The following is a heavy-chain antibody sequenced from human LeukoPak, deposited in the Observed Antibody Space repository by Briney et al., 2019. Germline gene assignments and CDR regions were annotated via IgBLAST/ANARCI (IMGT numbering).Heavy chain of an antibody. Sequence: GGSLRLSCAASGFTFSSYGMHWVRQAPGKGLEWVSVISSDGSNTYYADSAKGRLTISRDNSKNTLYLQMNTLRAEDRAVFYCARGGPYSNSWYDIDYWGQGTLVTDSS. CDR3: ARGGPYSNSWYDIDY. CDR1: GFTFSSYG. J-gene: IGHJ4*02. D-gene: IGHD6-13*01. V-gene: IGHV3-30*03. CDR2: ISSDGSNT.